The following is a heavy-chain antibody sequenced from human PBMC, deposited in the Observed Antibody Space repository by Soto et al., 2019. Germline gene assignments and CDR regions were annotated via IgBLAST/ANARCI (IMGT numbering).Heavy chain of an antibody. CDR2: ISYDGSNK. D-gene: IGHD4-17*01. V-gene: IGHV3-30-3*01. CDR1: GFTFSSYA. CDR3: ARDLRDYGDYLFQDAFDI. Sequence: QVQLVESGGGVVQPGRSLRLSCAASGFTFSSYAMHWVRQAPGKGLEWVAVISYDGSNKYYADSVKGRFTISRDNSKNTLYLQMNSLRAEDTAVYYCARDLRDYGDYLFQDAFDIWGQGTMVTVSS. J-gene: IGHJ3*02.